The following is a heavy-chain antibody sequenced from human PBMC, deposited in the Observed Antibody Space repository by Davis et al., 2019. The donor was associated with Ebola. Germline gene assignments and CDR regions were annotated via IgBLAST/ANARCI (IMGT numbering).Heavy chain of an antibody. CDR1: GGTFSSYA. V-gene: IGHV1-69*04. D-gene: IGHD3-22*01. J-gene: IGHJ5*02. CDR2: IIPILGIA. CDR3: ARVISMIVVGWFDP. Sequence: SVKVSCKASGGTFSSYAISWVRQAPGQGLEWMGRIIPILGIANYAQKFQGRVTITADTSTSTAYMELRSLRSDDTAVYYCARVISMIVVGWFDPWGQGTLVTVSS.